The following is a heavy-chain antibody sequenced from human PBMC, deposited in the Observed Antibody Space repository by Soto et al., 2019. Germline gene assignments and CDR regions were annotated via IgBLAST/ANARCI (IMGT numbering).Heavy chain of an antibody. J-gene: IGHJ4*02. CDR3: ARGRASGSYYLLDY. CDR1: GDTFTTYD. V-gene: IGHV1-8*01. Sequence: GASVKVSCKASGDTFTTYDINWVRQATGHGPEWMGWINPNSGNIGYAQRFQGRVTMTRDTAIRTAYMEVSSLRSDDTAVYYCARGRASGSYYLLDYWGQGTLVTAPQ. D-gene: IGHD3-10*01. CDR2: INPNSGNI.